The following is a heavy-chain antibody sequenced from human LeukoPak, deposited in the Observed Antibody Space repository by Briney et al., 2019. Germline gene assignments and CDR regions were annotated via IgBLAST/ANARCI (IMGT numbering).Heavy chain of an antibody. J-gene: IGHJ4*02. CDR3: AREPYYYDSSGHDY. Sequence: GGSLRLSCAASGFTFSSFWMSWVRQAPGKGLEWVANIKQDGSDKYYVDSVKGRFTISRDNAKNSLYLQMNSLRAEDTAVYYCAREPYYYDSSGHDYWGQGTLVIVSS. CDR1: GFTFSSFW. CDR2: IKQDGSDK. V-gene: IGHV3-7*01. D-gene: IGHD3-22*01.